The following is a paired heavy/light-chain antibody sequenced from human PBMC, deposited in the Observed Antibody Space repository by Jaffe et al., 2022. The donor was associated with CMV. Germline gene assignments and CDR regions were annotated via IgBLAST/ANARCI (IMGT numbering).Heavy chain of an antibody. D-gene: IGHD1-1*01. CDR3: ARGGTLHYGADV. CDR1: GGSTSAYY. CDR2: IYTSGST. J-gene: IGHJ6*02. Sequence: QVQLQESGPGLVKPSETLTLTCIVSGGSTSAYYWTWIRQPAGKGLEWIGRIYTSGSTSYNPSLESRVSMSVDTSKNQFSLRLSSLTAADTAVYFCARGGTLHYGADVWGQGTTVTVSS. V-gene: IGHV4-4*07.
Light chain of an antibody. CDR1: QNINRY. J-gene: IGKJ1*01. CDR2: AAS. V-gene: IGKV1-39*01. Sequence: DIQMTQSPSSLSASVGDRVTITCRASQNINRYLHWYQQKPGKAPKLLIYAASTFQSGVPSRFSGSGSGTDFTLTINSLQPEDFTTYYCQQTYSPPWTFGQGTKVEI. CDR3: QQTYSPPWT.